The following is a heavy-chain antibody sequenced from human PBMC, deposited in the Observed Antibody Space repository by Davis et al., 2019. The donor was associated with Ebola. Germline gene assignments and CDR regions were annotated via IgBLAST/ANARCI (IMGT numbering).Heavy chain of an antibody. Sequence: GESLKISCAASEFTFDDYTMHWVRQAPGKGLEWVSLISWDGGRTYYADSVKGRFTISRDNSKNSLYLQMNSLRIEDTAFYYCAKDLGFNGLDVWGQGTTVTVSS. J-gene: IGHJ6*02. CDR3: AKDLGFNGLDV. CDR1: EFTFDDYT. V-gene: IGHV3-43*01. D-gene: IGHD7-27*01. CDR2: ISWDGGRT.